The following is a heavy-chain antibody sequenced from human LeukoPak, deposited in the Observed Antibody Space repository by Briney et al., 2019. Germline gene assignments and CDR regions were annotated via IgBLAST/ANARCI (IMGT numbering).Heavy chain of an antibody. V-gene: IGHV4-39*07. Sequence: PSETLSLTCTVSGGSISSSSYYWGWIRQPPGKGLKWVGSIHYSGRTYYNPSLNSRVTVSADTSKNQLSLKLTSVTAADTAVYYCTSSLLATLEYFDYWGHGTLVIVSS. CDR1: GGSISSSSYY. J-gene: IGHJ4*01. CDR2: IHYSGRT. CDR3: TSSLLATLEYFDY.